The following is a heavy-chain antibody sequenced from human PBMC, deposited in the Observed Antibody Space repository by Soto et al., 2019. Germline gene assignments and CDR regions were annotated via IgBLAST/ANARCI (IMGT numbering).Heavy chain of an antibody. CDR1: GYTFTTHS. J-gene: IGHJ4*01. V-gene: IGHV1-8*02. D-gene: IGHD6-25*01. CDR2: MNPTSGTT. CDR3: LRYHVPAAY. Sequence: ASVKVSCKDSGYTFTTHSIKWVRQATGQGLEWMGWMNPTSGTTGYAQKFQDRITLTRDTPKTAAYMELSSLTSDDTAVECCLRYHVPAAYWVQGTQVTVYS.